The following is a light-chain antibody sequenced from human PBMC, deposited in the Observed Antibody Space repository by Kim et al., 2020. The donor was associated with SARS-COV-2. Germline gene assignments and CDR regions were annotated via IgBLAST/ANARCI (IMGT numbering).Light chain of an antibody. J-gene: IGKJ4*01. CDR1: QGFSNY. CDR2: AAS. V-gene: IGKV1-27*01. Sequence: DIQMTQSPSSLSASVGDRVTITCRASQGFSNYLAWYQQRPGKIPQLLIYAASALQPGVPSRFSGSGSGTDFTLTISSLQPEDVATYYCQRYNSAPQTVGGGTKVDIK. CDR3: QRYNSAPQT.